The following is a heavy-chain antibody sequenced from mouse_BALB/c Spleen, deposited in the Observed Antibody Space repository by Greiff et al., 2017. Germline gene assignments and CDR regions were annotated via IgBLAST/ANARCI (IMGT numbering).Heavy chain of an antibody. CDR3: AREGIITTVVGDFDV. CDR2: INPYNDGT. CDR1: GYTFTSYV. V-gene: IGHV1-14*01. J-gene: IGHJ1*01. D-gene: IGHD1-1*01. Sequence: EVQLQQSGPELVKPGASVKMSCKASGYTFTSYVMHWVKQKPGQGLEWIGYINPYNDGTKYNEKFKGKATLTSDKSSSTAYMELSSLTSEDSAVYYCAREGIITTVVGDFDVWGAGTTVTVSS.